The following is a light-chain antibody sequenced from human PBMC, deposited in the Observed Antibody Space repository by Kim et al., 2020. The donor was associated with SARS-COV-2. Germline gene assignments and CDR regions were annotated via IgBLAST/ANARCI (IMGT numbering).Light chain of an antibody. V-gene: IGKV1-9*01. Sequence: IQLTQSPSSLSASVGDRVTITCRASQGIGSTFLALYQQKPGKAPNLLIYAASTLQSGVPSRFSGSGSGTDFTLTISSLHPEDFATYFCQEFNSYAYSFGKGTKLEI. J-gene: IGKJ2*03. CDR3: QEFNSYAYS. CDR2: AAS. CDR1: QGIGSTF.